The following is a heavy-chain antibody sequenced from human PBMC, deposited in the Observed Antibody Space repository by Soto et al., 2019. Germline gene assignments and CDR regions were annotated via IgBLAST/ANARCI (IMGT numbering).Heavy chain of an antibody. D-gene: IGHD3-3*01. CDR1: GFSLTTSGVG. CDR2: IYWDDDK. V-gene: IGHV2-5*02. J-gene: IGHJ4*02. CDR3: AHRVLRTVFGFVTTTAIYFDF. Sequence: QITLNESGPPVVRPTETRTLTCRFSGFSLTTSGVGVGWIRQSPGKDPEWIARIYWDDDKRYSAALKSRFTNTKDTSKHQLVLTASDLDPTDTATYYCAHRVLRTVFGFVTTTAIYFDFWGQGTPVAVSS.